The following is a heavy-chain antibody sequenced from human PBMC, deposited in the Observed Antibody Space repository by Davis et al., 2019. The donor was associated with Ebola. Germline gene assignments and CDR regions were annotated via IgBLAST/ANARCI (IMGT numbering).Heavy chain of an antibody. CDR1: GESFSAYY. J-gene: IGHJ6*02. V-gene: IGHV4-34*01. Sequence: PGGSLRLSCAVYGESFSAYYWNWIRQSPGKGLEWIGEIHHSGSTNSNPSLKSRVTISIDSSKNQFSLKLSSVTAADTARYYCARGGVGRFYWYGMDVWGQGTTVTVS. CDR2: IHHSGST. D-gene: IGHD2/OR15-2a*01. CDR3: ARGGVGRFYWYGMDV.